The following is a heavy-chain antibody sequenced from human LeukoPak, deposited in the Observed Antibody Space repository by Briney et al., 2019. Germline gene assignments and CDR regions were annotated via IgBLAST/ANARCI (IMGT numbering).Heavy chain of an antibody. CDR1: GDSVSSNSAA. Sequence: SQTLSLTCAISGDSVSSNSAAWYWIRQSPSRGLEWLGRTYYRSKWYNDYAVSVKSRITINPDTSKNQFSLQLNSVTPEDTAVYYCARGPWDIAAAGLYYFDYWGQGTLVTVSS. V-gene: IGHV6-1*01. CDR3: ARGPWDIAAAGLYYFDY. D-gene: IGHD6-13*01. CDR2: TYYRSKWYN. J-gene: IGHJ4*02.